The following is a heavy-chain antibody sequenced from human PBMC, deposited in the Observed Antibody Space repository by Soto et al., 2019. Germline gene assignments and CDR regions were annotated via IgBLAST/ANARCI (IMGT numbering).Heavy chain of an antibody. V-gene: IGHV4-4*07. J-gene: IGHJ4*02. D-gene: IGHD3-3*01. CDR3: ARGGQDFWSGPFDY. Sequence: SETRSRTWTVSGGSISNYYCNWIRQPAGKGLEWIGRIDTSGSTNYNPSLKSRGTMSVDTSKQEFSLKLSSVTAADTALYYCARGGQDFWSGPFDYWGRGALVTVSS. CDR2: IDTSGST. CDR1: GGSISNYY.